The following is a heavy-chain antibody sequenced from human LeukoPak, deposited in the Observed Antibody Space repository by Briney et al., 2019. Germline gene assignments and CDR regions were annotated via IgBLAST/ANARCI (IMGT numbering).Heavy chain of an antibody. J-gene: IGHJ4*02. Sequence: GGSLRLSCAASGFTLSGYWMSWVRQAPGKGLEWVARLHADGIERYFVDSVKGRFSISRDNAKNSLYLQMYSLRLDDTAVYYCARGGYSFDYLGQGTLVTVSS. V-gene: IGHV3-7*01. CDR3: ARGGYSFDY. D-gene: IGHD5-12*01. CDR1: GFTLSGYW. CDR2: LHADGIER.